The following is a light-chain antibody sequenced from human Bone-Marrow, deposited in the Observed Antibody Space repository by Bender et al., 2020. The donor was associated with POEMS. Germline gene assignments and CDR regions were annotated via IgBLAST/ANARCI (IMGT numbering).Light chain of an antibody. V-gene: IGLV3-21*02. J-gene: IGLJ1*01. CDR1: ALARRY. Sequence: SFELTQPPSVSVSSGQTARITCSGDALARRYAYWYQQKSGQAPVLVVFDDSDRPSGIPERFSGSNSGNTATLTITRVEAGDEADYFCQVWETSSDQHVFGTGTKVTVL. CDR3: QVWETSSDQHV. CDR2: DDS.